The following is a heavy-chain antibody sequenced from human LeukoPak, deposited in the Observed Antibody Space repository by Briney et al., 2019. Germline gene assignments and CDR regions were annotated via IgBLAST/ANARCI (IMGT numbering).Heavy chain of an antibody. CDR3: VRARGYRAVLDY. CDR2: ISSSGSAI. V-gene: IGHV3-48*03. Sequence: PAGSLRLSCAASGFTFSSYEMNWVRQAPAPGLERVSYISSSGSAIYYEDSVKGRFTIFRDNANNSLYLQMNSLRTEDTAAYYGVRARGYRAVLDYWGQGTLVTVSS. J-gene: IGHJ4*02. D-gene: IGHD6-13*01. CDR1: GFTFSSYE.